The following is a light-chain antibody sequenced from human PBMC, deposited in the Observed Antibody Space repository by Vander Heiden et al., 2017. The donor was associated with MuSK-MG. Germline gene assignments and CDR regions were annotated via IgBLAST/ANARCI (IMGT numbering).Light chain of an antibody. CDR2: LGS. Sequence: DVVMTQSPLSLHVTSGEPASIPCRSSQSLLHSNGYNYLDWYLQKPGQSPQLLIYLGSNRASGVPDRFSGRGSGTDFTLKISRVEAEDVGVYYCMQALQTPWTFGQGTKVEIK. J-gene: IGKJ1*01. CDR1: QSLLHSNGYNY. V-gene: IGKV2-28*01. CDR3: MQALQTPWT.